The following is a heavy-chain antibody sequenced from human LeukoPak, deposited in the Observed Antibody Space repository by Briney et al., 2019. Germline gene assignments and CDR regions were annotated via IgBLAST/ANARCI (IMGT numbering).Heavy chain of an antibody. Sequence: GGSRRLSCAASGFTFSSYGMHWVRQAPGKGLEWVGTISHDGSFEFYADSVRGRFTISRDSSKSTLYLQMNSLRAEDTAVYYCARPQGSGSYYFDYWGQGTLVTVSS. J-gene: IGHJ4*02. CDR2: ISHDGSFE. CDR1: GFTFSSYG. V-gene: IGHV3-30*03. D-gene: IGHD3-10*01. CDR3: ARPQGSGSYYFDY.